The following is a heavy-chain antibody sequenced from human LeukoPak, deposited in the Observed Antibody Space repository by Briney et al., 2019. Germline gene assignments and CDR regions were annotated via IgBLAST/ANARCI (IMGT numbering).Heavy chain of an antibody. Sequence: PGESLKISCKGFGYNFSNYWIGWVRQMPGKGLEWMGIIHPGDSSTRYSPSLQGQVTILSDKSINTAYLQWSSLKASDTAMYYCASPYYYDSSGNSDAFDIWGQGTMVTVSS. CDR2: IHPGDSST. D-gene: IGHD3-22*01. V-gene: IGHV5-51*01. CDR3: ASPYYYDSSGNSDAFDI. CDR1: GYNFSNYW. J-gene: IGHJ3*02.